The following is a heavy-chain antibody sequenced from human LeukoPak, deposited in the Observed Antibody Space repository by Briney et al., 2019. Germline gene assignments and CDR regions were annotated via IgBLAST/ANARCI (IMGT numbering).Heavy chain of an antibody. J-gene: IGHJ4*02. CDR3: ARLGYCSSTSCYDDY. Sequence: PSETLSLTCAVYGGSFSGYYWSWIRQPPGKGLEWIGGINHSGSTNYNPSLKSRVTISVDTSKNQFSLKLSSVTAADTAVYYCARLGYCSSTSCYDDYWGQGTLVTVSS. CDR2: INHSGST. V-gene: IGHV4-34*01. D-gene: IGHD2-2*01. CDR1: GGSFSGYY.